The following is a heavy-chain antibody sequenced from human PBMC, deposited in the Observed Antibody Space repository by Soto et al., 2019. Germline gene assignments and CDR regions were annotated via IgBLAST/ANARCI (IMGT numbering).Heavy chain of an antibody. V-gene: IGHV4-34*01. CDR2: INHSGRT. CDR3: ARSEATVLDY. J-gene: IGHJ4*02. Sequence: SETLSLTCAVYCGSFSGYYWTWIRQPPGKGLEWIGEINHSGRTNYNPSLKSRVTISVDKSKNHFSLKLSSVTAADTAVYYCARSEATVLDYWGQGTLVTVSS. D-gene: IGHD4-17*01. CDR1: CGSFSGYY.